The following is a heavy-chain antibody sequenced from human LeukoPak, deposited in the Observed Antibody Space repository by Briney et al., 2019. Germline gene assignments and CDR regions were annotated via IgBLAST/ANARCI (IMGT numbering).Heavy chain of an antibody. V-gene: IGHV3-23*01. CDR2: ISGSGGST. CDR3: AKDRGNGIVGATHFDY. J-gene: IGHJ4*02. Sequence: GGSLRLSCAASGFTFSSYAMSWVRQAPGKGLEWVSAISGSGGSTYYADSVKGRFTISRDNSKNTVYLQMNSLRAEDTAVYYCAKDRGNGIVGATHFDYWGQGTLVTVSS. CDR1: GFTFSSYA. D-gene: IGHD1-26*01.